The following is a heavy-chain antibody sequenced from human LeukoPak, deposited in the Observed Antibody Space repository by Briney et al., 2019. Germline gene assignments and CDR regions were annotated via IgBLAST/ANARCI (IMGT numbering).Heavy chain of an antibody. J-gene: IGHJ5*02. D-gene: IGHD3-10*01. CDR1: GGSISSYY. CDR2: IYYSGST. V-gene: IGHV4-59*08. CDR3: ARAYMLRGVIRFDP. Sequence: PSETLPLTCTVSGGSISSYYWSWIRQPPGKGLEWIGYIYYSGSTYYNPSLKSRVSISVDTSKNQFSLNLNSVTAADTAVYYCARAYMLRGVIRFDPWGQGTLVTVSS.